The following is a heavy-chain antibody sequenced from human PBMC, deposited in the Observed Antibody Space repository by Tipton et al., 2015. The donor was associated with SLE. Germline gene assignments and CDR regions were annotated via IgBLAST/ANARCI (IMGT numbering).Heavy chain of an antibody. CDR3: ARGCSGGSCYLDY. V-gene: IGHV3-66*01. J-gene: IGHJ4*02. D-gene: IGHD2-15*01. Sequence: GSLRLSCAVSGFTVSSNYMSWVRQAPGKGLEWVSLIYSGGSTYYADSVKGRFTISRDNSKNTLYLQMNSLRAEDTAVYYCARGCSGGSCYLDYWGQGTLVTVSS. CDR1: GFTVSSNY. CDR2: IYSGGST.